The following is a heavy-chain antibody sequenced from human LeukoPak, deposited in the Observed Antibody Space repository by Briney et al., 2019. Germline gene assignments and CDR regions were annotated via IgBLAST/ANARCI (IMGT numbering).Heavy chain of an antibody. V-gene: IGHV4-59*01. J-gene: IGHJ6*02. CDR1: GGSLSSYY. CDR3: ARRDPEREGVDV. CDR2: IYYSGST. Sequence: SETLSLTCTVSGGSLSSYYWSWIRQPPGKGLEWIGYIYYSGSTNYNPSLKSRVTISVDTSKNQFSLKLNSVTAADTAMYYCARRDPEREGVDVWGQGTTVTVSS.